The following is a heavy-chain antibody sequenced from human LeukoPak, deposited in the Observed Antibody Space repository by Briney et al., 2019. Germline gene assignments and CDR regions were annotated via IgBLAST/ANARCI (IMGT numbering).Heavy chain of an antibody. V-gene: IGHV2-70*11. D-gene: IGHD2-2*01. J-gene: IGHJ1*01. Sequence: SGPSPANPTPTLTLSCISLRLSLSTSGMCVNWIRQPPGKALEWLARIDWDDDKYYSTSLKTRLNISKDTSNDQVVLTMTKMDPVDTATYYCARWHRWALAAGYGGQEAPVTGSS. CDR3: ARWHRWALAAGY. CDR1: RLSLSTSGMC. CDR2: IDWDDDK.